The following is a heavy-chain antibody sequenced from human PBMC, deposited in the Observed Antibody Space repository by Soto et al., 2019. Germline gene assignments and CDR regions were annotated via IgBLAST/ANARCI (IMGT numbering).Heavy chain of an antibody. CDR1: GYTLTELS. Sequence: ASVKVSCKVSGYTLTELSMHWVRQAPGKGLEWMGGFDPEDGETIYAQKFQGRVTMTEDTSTDTAYMELSSLRSEDTAAYYCATRRPSAFGVVRVYYYGMDVWGQGTTVTVSS. V-gene: IGHV1-24*01. CDR3: ATRRPSAFGVVRVYYYGMDV. D-gene: IGHD3-3*01. J-gene: IGHJ6*02. CDR2: FDPEDGET.